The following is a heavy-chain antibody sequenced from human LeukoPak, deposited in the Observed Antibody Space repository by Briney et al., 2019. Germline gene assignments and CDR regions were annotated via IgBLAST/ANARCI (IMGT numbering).Heavy chain of an antibody. V-gene: IGHV3-48*01. CDR3: AKFGVAGTTEGDY. D-gene: IGHD6-19*01. Sequence: GGSLRLSCAASGFTFSSYSMNWVRQAPGKGLEWVSYISSSSSTIYYADSVKGRFTISRDNAKNSLYLQMNSLRAEDTAVYYCAKFGVAGTTEGDYWGQGTLVTVSS. CDR2: ISSSSSTI. J-gene: IGHJ4*02. CDR1: GFTFSSYS.